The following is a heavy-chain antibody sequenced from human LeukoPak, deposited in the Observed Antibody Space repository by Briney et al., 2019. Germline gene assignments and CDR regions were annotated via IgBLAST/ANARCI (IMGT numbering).Heavy chain of an antibody. CDR3: ARARMHYDILTGYPDYFDY. CDR2: ISAYNGNT. Sequence: GASVKVSCKASGYTFTSYGISWVGQAPGQGLEWMGWISAYNGNTNYAQKLQGRVTMTTDTSTSTAYMELRSLRSDDTAVYYCARARMHYDILTGYPDYFDYWGQGTLVTVSS. CDR1: GYTFTSYG. D-gene: IGHD3-9*01. J-gene: IGHJ4*02. V-gene: IGHV1-18*01.